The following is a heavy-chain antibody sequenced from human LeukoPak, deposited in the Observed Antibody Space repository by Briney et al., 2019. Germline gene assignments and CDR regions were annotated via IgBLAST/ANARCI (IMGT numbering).Heavy chain of an antibody. D-gene: IGHD5-18*01. Sequence: GGSLRLSCAASGFTFSSYSMNWVRQAPGKGLEWVSYISSSSTIYYADSVKGRFTISRDNAKNSLYLQMNSLRDEDTAVYYCARIQLGGVYFDYWGQGTLVTVSS. V-gene: IGHV3-48*02. CDR1: GFTFSSYS. CDR2: ISSSSTI. J-gene: IGHJ4*02. CDR3: ARIQLGGVYFDY.